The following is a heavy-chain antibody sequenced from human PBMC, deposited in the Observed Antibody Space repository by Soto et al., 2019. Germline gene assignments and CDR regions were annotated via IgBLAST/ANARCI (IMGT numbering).Heavy chain of an antibody. V-gene: IGHV1-3*01. CDR3: ASITIFGVVPTYGMDV. CDR1: GYTFTIYA. D-gene: IGHD3-3*01. J-gene: IGHJ6*02. Sequence: ASVKVSCKASGYTFTIYAMHWVRRTPGQRLEWMGWINAGNGNTKYSQKFQGRVTITRDTSASTAYMELSSLRSEDTAVYYCASITIFGVVPTYGMDVWGQGTTVTVSS. CDR2: INAGNGNT.